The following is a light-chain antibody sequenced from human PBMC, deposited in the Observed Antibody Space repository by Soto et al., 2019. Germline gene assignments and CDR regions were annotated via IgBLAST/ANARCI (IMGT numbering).Light chain of an antibody. Sequence: DFAVTQSPKSLAVTLGGRATINCKSSQSLLYTSNNKNYLAWYQQKPGQPPKLIIYWASTRESGVLERFKGSGSGTDFTLTISNLQAEDAAVYYCQQYYTTPRTFGQGTKVEI. J-gene: IGKJ1*01. CDR1: QSLLYTSNNKNY. CDR2: WAS. CDR3: QQYYTTPRT. V-gene: IGKV4-1*01.